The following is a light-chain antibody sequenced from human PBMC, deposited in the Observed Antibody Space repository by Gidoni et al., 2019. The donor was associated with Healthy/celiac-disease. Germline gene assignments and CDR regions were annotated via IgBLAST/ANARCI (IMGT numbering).Light chain of an antibody. V-gene: IGKV1-5*03. J-gene: IGKJ1*01. CDR3: QQYGT. Sequence: LLIYKASSLESGVPSRFSGSGSGTEFTLTISSLQPNDFATYCCQQYGTFGQXTKVEIK. CDR2: KAS.